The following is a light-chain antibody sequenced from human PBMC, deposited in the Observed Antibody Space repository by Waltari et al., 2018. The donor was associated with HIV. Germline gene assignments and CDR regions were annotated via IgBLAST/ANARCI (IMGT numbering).Light chain of an antibody. Sequence: QSALTQPASVSGSPGQSLTISCPGPSSDVGGYNYVSWYQQHPGKAPKLMIYEVSNRPSGVSNRFSGSKSGNTASLTISGLQAEDEADYYCSSYTSSSTVYVFGTGTKVTVL. V-gene: IGLV2-14*01. CDR1: SSDVGGYNY. CDR2: EVS. CDR3: SSYTSSSTVYV. J-gene: IGLJ1*01.